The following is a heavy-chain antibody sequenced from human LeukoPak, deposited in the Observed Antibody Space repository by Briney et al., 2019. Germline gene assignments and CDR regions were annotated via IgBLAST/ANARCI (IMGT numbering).Heavy chain of an antibody. Sequence: SETLSLTCTVSGGSLSSYYWSWIRQPPGKGLEWIGYIYYNGSPNYNPSLKSQVTISVDTSKNQFSLTLSSVTAADTAVYYCARAFVVDSSEKPEIHFDYWGQGTLVTVSS. CDR3: ARAFVVDSSEKPEIHFDY. D-gene: IGHD3-22*01. CDR1: GGSLSSYY. J-gene: IGHJ4*02. CDR2: IYYNGSP. V-gene: IGHV4-59*01.